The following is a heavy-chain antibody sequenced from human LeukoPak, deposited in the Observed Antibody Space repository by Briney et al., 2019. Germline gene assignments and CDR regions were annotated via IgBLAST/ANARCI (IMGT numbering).Heavy chain of an antibody. J-gene: IGHJ4*02. V-gene: IGHV3-30*03. CDR1: GFTFSSYG. Sequence: GGSLRLSCAASGFTFSSYGMHWVRQAPGKGLEWVAVISYDGSNKYYADSVKGRFTISRDNSKNTLYLQMNGLRAEDTAVYYCASIYDSSGYHNFDYWGQGTLVTVSS. D-gene: IGHD3-22*01. CDR3: ASIYDSSGYHNFDY. CDR2: ISYDGSNK.